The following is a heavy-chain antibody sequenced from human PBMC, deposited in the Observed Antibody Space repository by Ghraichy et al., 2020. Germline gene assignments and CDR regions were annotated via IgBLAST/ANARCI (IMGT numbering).Heavy chain of an antibody. CDR2: ISSSSSYI. V-gene: IGHV3-21*01. J-gene: IGHJ6*03. Sequence: LSLTCAASGFTFSSYSMNWVRQAPGKGLEWVSSISSSSSYIYYADSVKGRFTISRDNAKNSLYLQMNSLRAEDTAVYYCARDWMRNYMDVWGKGTTVTVSS. D-gene: IGHD2-2*03. CDR1: GFTFSSYS. CDR3: ARDWMRNYMDV.